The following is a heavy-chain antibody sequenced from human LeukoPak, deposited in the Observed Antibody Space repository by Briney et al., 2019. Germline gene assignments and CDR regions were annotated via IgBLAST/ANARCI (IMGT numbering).Heavy chain of an antibody. CDR2: ISAYNVNI. J-gene: IGHJ4*02. CDR1: GYTFTSYG. Sequence: ASVKVSCKASGYTFTSYGISWVRQAPGQGLEWMGWISAYNVNINYAQKLEGRVTMTTDTSTSTAYMELRSLRSDDTAVYYCARGPRGENYDSSLYYWGQGTLVTVSS. V-gene: IGHV1-18*01. D-gene: IGHD3-22*01. CDR3: ARGPRGENYDSSLYY.